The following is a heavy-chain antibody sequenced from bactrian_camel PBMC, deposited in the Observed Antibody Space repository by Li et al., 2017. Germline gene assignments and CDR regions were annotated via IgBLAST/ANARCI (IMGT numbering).Heavy chain of an antibody. V-gene: IGHV3S57*01. CDR2: IISDGST. D-gene: IGHD6*01. Sequence: HVQLVESGGGSVEAGGSLRLSCAASGYTGRLCSMGWFRQAPGKERELVSRIISDGSTYYADSEKGRFTISQESAKNTVYLQMYSLEAEDTAMYYCTREDPGAGRADWGQGTQVTVS. CDR3: TREDPGAGRAD. CDR1: GYTGRLCS. J-gene: IGHJ4*01.